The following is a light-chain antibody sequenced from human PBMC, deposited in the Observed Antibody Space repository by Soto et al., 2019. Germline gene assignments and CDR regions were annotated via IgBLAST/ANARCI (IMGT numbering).Light chain of an antibody. V-gene: IGKV3-20*01. CDR1: RNVISSY. CDR3: QQDNSSPPT. J-gene: IGKJ1*01. Sequence: SRNVISSYLAWYQRKQGKAPRXXIYGASSRATGIPERFSGGGYGTDFNLTISSLETEDFATYYCQQDNSSPPTFGEGTKVDIK. CDR2: GAS.